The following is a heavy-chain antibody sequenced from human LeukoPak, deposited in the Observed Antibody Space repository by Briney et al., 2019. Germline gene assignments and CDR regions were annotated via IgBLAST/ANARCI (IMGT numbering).Heavy chain of an antibody. D-gene: IGHD6-19*01. CDR3: AREKAPPSPYSSGWYADYYYGMDV. V-gene: IGHV3-30-3*01. CDR2: ISYDGSNK. Sequence: PGGSLRLSCAASGFTFSSYAMRWVRQAPGKGLEWVAVISYDGSNKYYADSVKGRFTISRDNSKNTLYLQMNSLRAEDTAVYYCAREKAPPSPYSSGWYADYYYGMDVWGQGTTVTVSS. J-gene: IGHJ6*02. CDR1: GFTFSSYA.